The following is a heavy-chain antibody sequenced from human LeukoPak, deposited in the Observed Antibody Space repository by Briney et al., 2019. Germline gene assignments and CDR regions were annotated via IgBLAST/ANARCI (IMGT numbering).Heavy chain of an antibody. CDR3: ARHCTRASCYSFDY. J-gene: IGHJ4*02. Sequence: GGSLRLSCATSGFSFSDYYMSLIRQAPGKGLECVSFISASGTSISYADSVKGRFTISRDNAKNSLYLQMNSLRPEDTAVYYCARHCTRASCYSFDYWGQGTLVTISS. CDR2: ISASGTSI. D-gene: IGHD2-2*01. V-gene: IGHV3-11*04. CDR1: GFSFSDYY.